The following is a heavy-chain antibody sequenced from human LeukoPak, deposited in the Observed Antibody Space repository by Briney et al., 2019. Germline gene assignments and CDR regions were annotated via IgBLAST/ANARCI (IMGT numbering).Heavy chain of an antibody. CDR2: IIPIFGTA. Sequence: SVKVSCKASGGTFSSYAISWVRQAPGQGLEWMGGIIPIFGTANYAQKFQGRVTITTDESTSTAYMELSSLRSEDTAVYYCARDLSSGSYYAYWGQGTLVTVSS. D-gene: IGHD1-26*01. V-gene: IGHV1-69*05. CDR3: ARDLSSGSYYAY. J-gene: IGHJ4*02. CDR1: GGTFSSYA.